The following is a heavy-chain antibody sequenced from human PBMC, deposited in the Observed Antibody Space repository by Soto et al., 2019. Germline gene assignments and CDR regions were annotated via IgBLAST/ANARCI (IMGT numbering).Heavy chain of an antibody. V-gene: IGHV1-69*01. J-gene: IGHJ6*02. D-gene: IGHD2-2*01. CDR1: GGTFSSYA. CDR2: ILPISGTA. CDR3: ARSQGSSTSLEIYYYYYYGMDV. Sequence: QVQLVQSGAEVKKPGSSVKVSCKASGGTFSSYAISWVRQAPGQGLEWMGGILPISGTANYAQKVQGSVTITADESTSTAYMEVSSLRSEDTAVYYCARSQGSSTSLEIYYYYYYGMDVWGQGTTVTVSS.